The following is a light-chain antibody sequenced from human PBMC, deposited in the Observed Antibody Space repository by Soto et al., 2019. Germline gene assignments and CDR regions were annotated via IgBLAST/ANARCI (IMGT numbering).Light chain of an antibody. CDR3: QQYGSSPGT. J-gene: IGKJ1*01. CDR1: ESVTNY. Sequence: EIVLTQSPATLSLSPGERGTRSCSASESVTNYLAWYQQKPGQAPRLLVYDVSNRATGIPDRFSGSGSGTEFTLTISRQERGEVEEYHCQQYGSSPGTCGEGTKVDIK. V-gene: IGKV3-20*01. CDR2: DVS.